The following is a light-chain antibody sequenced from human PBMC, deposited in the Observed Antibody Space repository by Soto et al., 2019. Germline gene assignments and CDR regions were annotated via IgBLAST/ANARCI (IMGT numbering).Light chain of an antibody. J-gene: IGKJ5*01. Sequence: EIVMTQSPATLSVSPGERATLSCRASQSVSSNLAWYQQKPGQAPRLLIYGASTRATGIPARFSGSGSGTEFTLTISSLQSEDFAVYYCQQYNSWPPITFGQGTDWRL. CDR2: GAS. CDR1: QSVSSN. CDR3: QQYNSWPPIT. V-gene: IGKV3-15*01.